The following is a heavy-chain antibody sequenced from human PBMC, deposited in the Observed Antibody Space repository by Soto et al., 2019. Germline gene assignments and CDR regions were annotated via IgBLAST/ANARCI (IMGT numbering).Heavy chain of an antibody. J-gene: IGHJ4*02. D-gene: IGHD6-19*01. CDR2: ISGSGGST. CDR1: GFTFSSYA. CDR3: AKDAPNPGIAVASSYFDY. V-gene: IGHV3-23*01. Sequence: EVQLLESGGGLVQPGGSLRLSCAASGFTFSSYAMSWVRQAPGKGLEWVSAISGSGGSTYYADSVKGRFTISRENSKNTRYLPMTSLRAEDTAVYYCAKDAPNPGIAVASSYFDYWGQGTLVTVSS.